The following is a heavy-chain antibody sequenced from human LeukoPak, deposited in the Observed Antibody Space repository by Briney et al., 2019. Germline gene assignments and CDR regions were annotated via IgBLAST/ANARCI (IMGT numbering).Heavy chain of an antibody. CDR3: ARDHPDYGDLSDP. J-gene: IGHJ5*02. CDR2: IYYSGST. V-gene: IGHV4-39*07. Sequence: SETLSLTCTVSGGSISSSSYYWGWIRQPPGKGLEWIGSIYYSGSTYYNPSLKSRVTISVDTSKNQFSLKLSSVTAADTAVYYCARDHPDYGDLSDPWGQGTLVTVSS. CDR1: GGSISSSSYY. D-gene: IGHD4-17*01.